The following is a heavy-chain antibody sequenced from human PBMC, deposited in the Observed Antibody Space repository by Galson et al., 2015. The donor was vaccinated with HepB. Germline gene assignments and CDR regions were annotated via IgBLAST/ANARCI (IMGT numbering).Heavy chain of an antibody. Sequence: SLRLSCAASTFIFSTYSMNWVRQAPGKGLEWVSYISSGTTTIYYADSVEGRFTISRDNAKMSLYLQMNGLRAEDTAVYYCERGQIEVTVDYWGQGTLVTVSS. CDR2: ISSGTTTI. J-gene: IGHJ4*02. CDR1: TFIFSTYS. D-gene: IGHD4-17*01. CDR3: ERGQIEVTVDY. V-gene: IGHV3-48*04.